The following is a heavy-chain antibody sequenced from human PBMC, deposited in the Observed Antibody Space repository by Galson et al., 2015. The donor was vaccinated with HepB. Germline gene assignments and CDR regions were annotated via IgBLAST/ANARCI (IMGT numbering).Heavy chain of an antibody. Sequence: SVKVSCKASGYTFTSYAMHWVRQAPGQRLEWMGWINAGNGNTKYSQKFQGRVTITRDTSASRAYMELSSLRSEDTAVYYCARDRGGPYCSGGSCYGGYFDYWGQGTLVTVSS. CDR2: INAGNGNT. CDR3: ARDRGGPYCSGGSCYGGYFDY. CDR1: GYTFTSYA. V-gene: IGHV1-3*01. J-gene: IGHJ4*02. D-gene: IGHD2-15*01.